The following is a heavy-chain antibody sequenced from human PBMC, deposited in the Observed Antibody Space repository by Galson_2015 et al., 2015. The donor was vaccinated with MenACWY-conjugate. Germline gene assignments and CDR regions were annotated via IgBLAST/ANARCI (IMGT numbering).Heavy chain of an antibody. Sequence: SVKVSCKASGYTFTTYVIHWVRQAPGQRLEWMGWIHPGNDNIQYSQKFQGRVTITRDTSASTAYMELSSLRSEDTAVYYCARTGWLDANNAMDVWGQGTTVTVSS. CDR1: GYTFTTYV. V-gene: IGHV1-3*01. D-gene: IGHD5-12*01. CDR2: IHPGNDNI. J-gene: IGHJ6*02. CDR3: ARTGWLDANNAMDV.